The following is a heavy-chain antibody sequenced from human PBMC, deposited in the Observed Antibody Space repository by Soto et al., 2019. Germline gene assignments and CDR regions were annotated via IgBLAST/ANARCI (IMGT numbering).Heavy chain of an antibody. J-gene: IGHJ5*02. V-gene: IGHV4-34*01. CDR2: INHSGST. CDR3: ARAGLFGSGYYRGPWFDH. CDR1: GGSVSGYY. Sequence: LSLTWAFYGGSVSGYYWSWIRQPPGKGLEWIGEINHSGSTNYNPSLKSRVNISVDTSKNQFSLKMSYVTAADTAVYYCARAGLFGSGYYRGPWFDHWGQGTLVTVAS. D-gene: IGHD3-3*01.